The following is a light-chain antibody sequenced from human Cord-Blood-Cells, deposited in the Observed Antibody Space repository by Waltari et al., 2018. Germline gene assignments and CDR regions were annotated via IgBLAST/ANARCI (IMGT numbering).Light chain of an antibody. V-gene: IGLV2-23*02. Sequence: QSALTQPASVSGSPGQSITISCTGTSSDVGSYNLVSWYQQHPGKAPKLMIYGVSKRPSWVSNRFSGSKSGNTASLTISGLQAEDEADYYCCSYAGSSTYFFGTGTKVTVL. CDR1: SSDVGSYNL. CDR2: GVS. J-gene: IGLJ1*01. CDR3: CSYAGSSTYF.